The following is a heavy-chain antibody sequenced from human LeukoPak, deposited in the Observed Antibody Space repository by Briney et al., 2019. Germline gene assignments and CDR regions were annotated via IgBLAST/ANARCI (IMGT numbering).Heavy chain of an antibody. J-gene: IGHJ4*02. CDR2: ISSSSSTI. Sequence: GGSLRLSCAASGFTFSSYSMNWVRQAPGKGLEWVSYISSSSSTIYYADSVKGRFTISRDNAKNSLYLQMNSLRAEDTAVYYCARDLRHYYDSSGYSFLHDYWGQGTLVTVSS. CDR3: ARDLRHYYDSSGYSFLHDY. V-gene: IGHV3-48*01. D-gene: IGHD3-22*01. CDR1: GFTFSSYS.